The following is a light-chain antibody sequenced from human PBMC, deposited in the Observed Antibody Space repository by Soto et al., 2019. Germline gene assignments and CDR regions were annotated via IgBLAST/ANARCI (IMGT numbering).Light chain of an antibody. J-gene: IGKJ3*01. CDR1: QTVSTNY. V-gene: IGKV3D-20*02. Sequence: EFVLTQSPGTLSLSPGERATLSCRASQTVSTNYLAWYQQRPGQVPRLLIYATSSRATGIPDRFSGSGSGTHFSLTITRLEPEDFAVYYCQQRSNWPPRFTYGPGTKVDIK. CDR3: QQRSNWPPRFT. CDR2: ATS.